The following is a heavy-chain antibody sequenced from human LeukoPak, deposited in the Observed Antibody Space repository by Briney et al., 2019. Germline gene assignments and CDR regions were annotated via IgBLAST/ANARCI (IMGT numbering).Heavy chain of an antibody. J-gene: IGHJ4*02. V-gene: IGHV6-1*01. D-gene: IGHD6-19*01. Sequence: SQTLSLTCAISGDSVSSNSAAWNWIRQSPSRGLEWLGRTYYRSKWYNDYAVSVKSRIAINPDTSKNQFSLQLDSVTPEDTAVYYCAREHPGYSSGWYKFDYWGQGTLVTVSS. CDR1: GDSVSSNSAA. CDR3: AREHPGYSSGWYKFDY. CDR2: TYYRSKWYN.